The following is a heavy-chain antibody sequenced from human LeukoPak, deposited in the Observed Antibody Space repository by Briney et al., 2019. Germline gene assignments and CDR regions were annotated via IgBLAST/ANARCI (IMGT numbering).Heavy chain of an antibody. D-gene: IGHD6-19*01. CDR2: INPNSGGK. CDR1: GYTFTDHY. CDR3: ARSSSSGWYVGGLDY. J-gene: IGHJ4*02. V-gene: IGHV1-2*02. Sequence: ASVKVSCKASGYTFTDHYMHWVRQAPGQGLEWMGWINPNSGGKNYAQNFQGRVTMTRDTSVSTAYMELSSLRSDDTAVFYCARSSSSGWYVGGLDYWGQGTLVTVSS.